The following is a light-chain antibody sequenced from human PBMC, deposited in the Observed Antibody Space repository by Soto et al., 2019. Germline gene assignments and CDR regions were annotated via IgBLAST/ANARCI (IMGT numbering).Light chain of an antibody. CDR2: CAS. CDR1: QSVSSSY. CDR3: HQYGSSQT. Sequence: EIVLTQSPGTLSLSPGERATLSCRASQSVSSSYLAWYQQKPGQAPRLLIYCASSRATGIPDRFSGSESGTDFTLTISRLQPEDFAVYYCHQYGSSQTFGQGTKGEIK. J-gene: IGKJ1*01. V-gene: IGKV3-20*01.